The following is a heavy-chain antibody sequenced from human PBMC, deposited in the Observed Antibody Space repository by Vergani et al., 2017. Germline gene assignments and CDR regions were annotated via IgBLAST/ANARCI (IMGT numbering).Heavy chain of an antibody. CDR1: GFTFSSYS. CDR3: ARDQYCGGDCYSSGCFDY. Sequence: EVQLVESGGGLVKPGGSLRLSCAASGFTFSSYSMNWVRQAPGKGLEWVSSISSSSSYIYYADSVKGRFTISRDNAKNSLYLQMNSLRAEDTAVYYCARDQYCGGDCYSSGCFDYWGQGTLVTVSS. D-gene: IGHD2-21*02. V-gene: IGHV3-21*01. J-gene: IGHJ4*02. CDR2: ISSSSSYI.